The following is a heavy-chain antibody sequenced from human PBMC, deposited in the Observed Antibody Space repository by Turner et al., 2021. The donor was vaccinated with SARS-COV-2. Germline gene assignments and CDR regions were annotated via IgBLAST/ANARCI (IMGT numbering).Heavy chain of an antibody. D-gene: IGHD5-12*01. CDR3: AKDEGVFTGYGNFDY. Sequence: EVQLLEPEGGLVQPVGSLRLSCAAAGVVVSSYDMNWLRQAPGKGLEWVSSIRGSGCSTFFAYSVKGRFTISRDNARNTMYLQMSSLRAEDTAVYYCAKDEGVFTGYGNFDYWGQGTLVTVSS. CDR1: GVVVSSYD. V-gene: IGHV3-23*01. CDR2: IRGSGCST. J-gene: IGHJ4*02.